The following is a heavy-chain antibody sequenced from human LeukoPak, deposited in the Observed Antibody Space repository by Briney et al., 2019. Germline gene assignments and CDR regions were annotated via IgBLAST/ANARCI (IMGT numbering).Heavy chain of an antibody. V-gene: IGHV3-53*01. CDR2: IYSGGST. D-gene: IGHD2-8*01. CDR1: GFTFSSNY. J-gene: IGHJ4*02. CDR3: ARGLMAYYFDY. Sequence: PGGSLRLSCAASGFTFSSNYMSWVRQAPGKGLEWVSVIYSGGSTYYSDSVKGRFTISRDNSKNTLYLQMNSLRAEDTAVYYCARGLMAYYFDYWGQGTLVTVSS.